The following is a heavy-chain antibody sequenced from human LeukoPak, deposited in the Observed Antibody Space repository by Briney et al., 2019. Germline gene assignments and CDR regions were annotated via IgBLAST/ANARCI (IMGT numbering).Heavy chain of an antibody. CDR2: IRYDGSDGSNK. D-gene: IGHD5-12*01. Sequence: GGSLRLSCAASGFTFSSYGMHWVRQAPGEGLEWVAFIRYDGSDGSNKYNANSVKGRFTISRDNSKNSMYLQMDSLTVEDTALYFCTRDLPATISLGDDYWGPGILVTVSS. CDR1: GFTFSSYG. V-gene: IGHV3-30*02. J-gene: IGHJ4*02. CDR3: TRDLPATISLGDDY.